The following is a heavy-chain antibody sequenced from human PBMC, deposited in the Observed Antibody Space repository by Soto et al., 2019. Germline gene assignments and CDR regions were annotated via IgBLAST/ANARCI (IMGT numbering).Heavy chain of an antibody. Sequence: SETLSLSCAVYGGSFRDYYWSWVRQPPGKGLEWIGYIYYSGSTNYNPSLKSRVTISVDTSKNQFSLKLSSVTAADTAVYYCARRYGDYFDFWGQGTLVTVSS. CDR1: GGSFRDYY. CDR3: ARRYGDYFDF. V-gene: IGHV4-59*08. CDR2: IYYSGST. J-gene: IGHJ4*02. D-gene: IGHD4-17*01.